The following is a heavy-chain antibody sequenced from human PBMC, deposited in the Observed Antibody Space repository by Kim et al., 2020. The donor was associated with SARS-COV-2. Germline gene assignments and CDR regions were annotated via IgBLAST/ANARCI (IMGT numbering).Heavy chain of an antibody. CDR1: GGSISSYY. J-gene: IGHJ4*02. Sequence: SDTLSLTCTVSGGSISSYYWSWIRQPPGKGLEWIGYIYYSGSTNYNPSLKSRVTISVDTSKNQFSLKLSSVTAADTAVYYCARLSSSWYFGIAVAGAFDYWGQGTLVTVSS. CDR2: IYYSGST. V-gene: IGHV4-59*08. D-gene: IGHD6-13*01. CDR3: ARLSSSWYFGIAVAGAFDY.